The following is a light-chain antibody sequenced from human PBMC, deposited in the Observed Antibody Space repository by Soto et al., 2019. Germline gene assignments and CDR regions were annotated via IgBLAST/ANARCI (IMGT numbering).Light chain of an antibody. Sequence: QSVLTQPASVSGSPGQSITISCTGTSSDIGSYNSVSWYQQHPGKAPKLIIHDVSNRPSGVSYRFSGSKSGNTASLTISGLQTEEEADYYCSSYTGSSTLVVFGGGTKLTVL. CDR3: SSYTGSSTLVV. V-gene: IGLV2-14*01. CDR1: SSDIGSYNS. J-gene: IGLJ2*01. CDR2: DVS.